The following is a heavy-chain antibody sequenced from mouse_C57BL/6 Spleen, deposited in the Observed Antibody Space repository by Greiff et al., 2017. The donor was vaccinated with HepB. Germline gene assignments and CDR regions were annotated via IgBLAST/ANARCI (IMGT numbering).Heavy chain of an antibody. CDR3: ARGRRSYAMDY. CDR2: INPSTGGT. D-gene: IGHD1-1*01. CDR1: GYSFTGYY. Sequence: VQLQQSGPELVKPGASVKISCKASGYSFTGYYMNWVKQSPEKSLEWIGEINPSTGGTTYNQKFKAKATLTVDKSSSTAYMQLKSLTSEDSAVYYCARGRRSYAMDYWGQGTSVTVSS. V-gene: IGHV1-42*01. J-gene: IGHJ4*01.